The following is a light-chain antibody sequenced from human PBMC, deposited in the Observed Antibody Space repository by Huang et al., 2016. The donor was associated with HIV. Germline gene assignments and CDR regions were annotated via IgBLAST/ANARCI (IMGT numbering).Light chain of an antibody. CDR1: QSVSGSY. CDR2: AAS. V-gene: IGKV3-20*01. CDR3: QHSSSSVRT. Sequence: EIVLTQSPATLSLSPGERATLSCRASQSVSGSYLAWYQQKPGQAPRLRIFAASSRATGIPDRFSGSGSGTDFTLTISRLEPEDFAVYYCQHSSSSVRTFGQGTKVEIK. J-gene: IGKJ1*01.